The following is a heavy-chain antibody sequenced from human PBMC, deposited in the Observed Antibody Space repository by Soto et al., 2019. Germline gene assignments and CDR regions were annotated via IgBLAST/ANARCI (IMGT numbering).Heavy chain of an antibody. CDR2: INPNSGGT. J-gene: IGHJ6*02. D-gene: IGHD3-16*02. Sequence: QVQLVQSGAEVKKPGASVKVSCKASGYTFTGYYMHWVRQAPGQGLEWMGWINPNSGGTNYAQKFQGWVTMTRDTSISTAYMELSRLRSDDTAVYYCARDQSSSSFIYYYGMDVWGQGTTVTVSS. V-gene: IGHV1-2*04. CDR3: ARDQSSSSFIYYYGMDV. CDR1: GYTFTGYY.